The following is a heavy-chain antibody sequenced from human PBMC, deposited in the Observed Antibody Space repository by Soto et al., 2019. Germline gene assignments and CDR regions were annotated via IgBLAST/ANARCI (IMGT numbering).Heavy chain of an antibody. D-gene: IGHD2-2*01. Sequence: VQLQESGPGLVKASQTLSLTCTVSGDSISSGFYYWTWIRQTPGKGLEWIGYTFHSGATYFNSSLEGRVSISVDTSKNQFFLKLTSVTAGDTAVYYCARGGHVGSATSCCHNFWGQGTLVTVSS. V-gene: IGHV4-30-4*01. J-gene: IGHJ4*02. CDR1: GDSISSGFYY. CDR3: ARGGHVGSATSCCHNF. CDR2: TFHSGAT.